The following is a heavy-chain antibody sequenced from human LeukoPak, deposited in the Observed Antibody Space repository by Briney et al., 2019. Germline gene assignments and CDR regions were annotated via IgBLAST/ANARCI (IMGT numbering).Heavy chain of an antibody. D-gene: IGHD6-13*01. V-gene: IGHV4-34*01. Sequence: SETLSLTCAVYGGSFSGYYWSWIRQPPGKGLEWIGEINHSGSTNYNPSLKSRVTISVDTSKNQLSLKLSSVTAADTAVYYCARDRRIAAAGTYYYYYMDVWGKGTTVTVSS. CDR2: INHSGST. CDR1: GGSFSGYY. J-gene: IGHJ6*03. CDR3: ARDRRIAAAGTYYYYYMDV.